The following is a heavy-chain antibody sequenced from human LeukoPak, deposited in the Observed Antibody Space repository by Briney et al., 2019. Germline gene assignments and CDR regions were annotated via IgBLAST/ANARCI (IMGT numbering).Heavy chain of an antibody. CDR2: IIPIFGTA. CDR3: ARESGGTTGTTFFY. V-gene: IGHV1-69*06. CDR1: GGTFSSYA. D-gene: IGHD1-1*01. J-gene: IGHJ4*02. Sequence: GGSVKVSCKASGGTFSSYAISWVRQAPGQGLEWMGGIIPIFGTANYARKFQGRVTITADKSTSTAYMELSSLRSEDTAVYYCARESGGTTGTTFFYWGQGTLVTVSS.